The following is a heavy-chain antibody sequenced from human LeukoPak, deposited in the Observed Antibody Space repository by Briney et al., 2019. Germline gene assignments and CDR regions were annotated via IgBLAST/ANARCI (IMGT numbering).Heavy chain of an antibody. Sequence: PSETLSLTCTVSGGSISSSSYYWGWIRQPPGKGLEWIGSIYYSGSTYYNPSLKSRVTISVDTSKNQFSLKLSSVTAADTAVYYFARHGNGEYYYDSSGYLSEWGQGTLVTVSS. CDR2: IYYSGST. CDR3: ARHGNGEYYYDSSGYLSE. CDR1: GGSISSSSYY. V-gene: IGHV4-39*01. D-gene: IGHD3-22*01. J-gene: IGHJ4*02.